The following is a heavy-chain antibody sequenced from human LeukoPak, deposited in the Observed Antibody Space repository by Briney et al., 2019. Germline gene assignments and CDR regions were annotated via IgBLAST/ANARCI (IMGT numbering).Heavy chain of an antibody. Sequence: PSETLSLTCTVSGGSISSGDYYWSWIRQPPGKGLEWIGYIYYRGRTYYNPSLKSRVTISVDTSKNQFSLKLSSVTAADTAVYYCARGQQWVPHFDYWGQGTLVTVSS. V-gene: IGHV4-30-4*08. CDR3: ARGQQWVPHFDY. CDR2: IYYRGRT. D-gene: IGHD6-19*01. CDR1: GGSISSGDYY. J-gene: IGHJ4*02.